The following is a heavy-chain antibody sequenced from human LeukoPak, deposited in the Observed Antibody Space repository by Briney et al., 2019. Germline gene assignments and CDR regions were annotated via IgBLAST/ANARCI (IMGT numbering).Heavy chain of an antibody. Sequence: PGGSLRLSCAASGFTFANYAMSWLRQGPGKGLEWVSTISGSGGSTYYADSVKGRFTISRDNSKNTLFLQMNSLRADDTAVYFCAKDQKSIAATGYDYWGQGTLVTVSS. CDR1: GFTFANYA. J-gene: IGHJ4*02. D-gene: IGHD6-13*01. V-gene: IGHV3-23*01. CDR2: ISGSGGST. CDR3: AKDQKSIAATGYDY.